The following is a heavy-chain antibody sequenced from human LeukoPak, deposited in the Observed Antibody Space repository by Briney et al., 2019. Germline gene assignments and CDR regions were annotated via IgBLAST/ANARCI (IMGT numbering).Heavy chain of an antibody. V-gene: IGHV4-59*01. J-gene: IGHJ3*02. CDR2: IFSTGST. D-gene: IGHD3-22*01. CDR3: ARAYTMTHAFDI. Sequence: SETLSLTCTVSGGSMSDYYWSWIRQPPGKGLEWIGYIFSTGSTNYSPSLKSRVTISVDTSKNQFSLKLNSVTAADTALYYCARAYTMTHAFDIWGQGTLVTVSS. CDR1: GGSMSDYY.